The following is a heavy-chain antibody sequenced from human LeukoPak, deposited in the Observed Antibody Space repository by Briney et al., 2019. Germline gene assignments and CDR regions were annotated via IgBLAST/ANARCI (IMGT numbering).Heavy chain of an antibody. Sequence: PSETLSLTCSVSGGSISSYYWSWIRQPPGKGLEWIGYIYSSGRTSYNPSLKSRVTISVDTSNNQFSLRLSSVTAADTAVYYCARERHGHPFDSWGQGTLVTVSS. J-gene: IGHJ4*02. CDR2: IYSSGRT. V-gene: IGHV4-59*01. CDR3: ARERHGHPFDS. CDR1: GGSISSYY.